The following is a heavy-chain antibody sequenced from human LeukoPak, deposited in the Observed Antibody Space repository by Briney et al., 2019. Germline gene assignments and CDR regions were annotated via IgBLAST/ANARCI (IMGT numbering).Heavy chain of an antibody. CDR3: ARGSRLGVVGRDAFDI. V-gene: IGHV3-21*01. CDR2: ISISSNYI. J-gene: IGHJ3*02. Sequence: GGSLRLSCAASGFTFSRYSMNWVRQAPGKGLEWVSSISISSNYIYYADSVKGRFTISRDNAKNSLYPQVNSLRAEDTAVYYCARGSRLGVVGRDAFDIWGQGTVVTVSS. D-gene: IGHD3-3*01. CDR1: GFTFSRYS.